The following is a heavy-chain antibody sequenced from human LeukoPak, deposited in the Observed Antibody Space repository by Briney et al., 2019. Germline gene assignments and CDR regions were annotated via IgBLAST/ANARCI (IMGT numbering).Heavy chain of an antibody. D-gene: IGHD3-10*01. CDR3: ARWVVGAIHSRSYGMDV. CDR1: GFTFSSYS. CDR2: ISSSSSYI. Sequence: GGSLRLSCAASGFTFSSYSMNWVRQAPGKGLEWVSSISSSSSYIYYADSVKGRFTISRDNAKNSLYLQMNSLRAEDTAVYYCARWVVGAIHSRSYGMDVWGQGTTVTVSS. V-gene: IGHV3-21*01. J-gene: IGHJ6*02.